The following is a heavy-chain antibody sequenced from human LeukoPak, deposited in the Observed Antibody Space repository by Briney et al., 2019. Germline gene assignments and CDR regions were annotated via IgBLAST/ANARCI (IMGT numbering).Heavy chain of an antibody. CDR2: IYPSDSTT. CDR1: KDTFDNYW. D-gene: IGHD4-23*01. J-gene: IGHJ4*02. CDR3: ARRARYGSRHVDS. Sequence: GESLKISCNGPKDTFDNYWIGWVRQMPGRGLEWMGIIYPSDSTTYYTTSFKGQVTISVDKSIDTAYLQWGSLKASDSAIYYCARRARYGSRHVDSWGQGTLVTVSS. V-gene: IGHV5-51*01.